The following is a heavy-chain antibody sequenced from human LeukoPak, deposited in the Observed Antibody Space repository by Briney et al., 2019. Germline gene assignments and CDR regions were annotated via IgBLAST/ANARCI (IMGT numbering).Heavy chain of an antibody. CDR1: GFTFSNYW. J-gene: IGHJ3*02. D-gene: IGHD1-26*01. V-gene: IGHV3-74*01. Sequence: GGSLRLSCAASGFTFSNYWMHWVRHGPGKGLVWVSRISGDGSSTRYADSVKDRFTISRDNAKNTLYLQMNSLGVEDTAVYYCGRGGSPPEALGDTFDIWGQGTMVTVSS. CDR3: GRGGSPPEALGDTFDI. CDR2: ISGDGSST.